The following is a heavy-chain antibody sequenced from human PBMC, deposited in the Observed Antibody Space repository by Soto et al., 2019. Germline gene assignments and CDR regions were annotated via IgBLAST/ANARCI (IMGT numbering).Heavy chain of an antibody. CDR3: ARAHCSSTSCYTPYYYYGMDV. J-gene: IGHJ6*02. V-gene: IGHV1-69*06. CDR2: IIPIFGTA. Sequence: QVPLVQSGAEVKKPGSSVKVSCKASGGTFSSYAISWVRQAPGQGLEWMGGIIPIFGTANYAQKFQGRVTITADKSTSTAYMELSSLRSEDTAVYYCARAHCSSTSCYTPYYYYGMDVWGQGTTVTVSS. CDR1: GGTFSSYA. D-gene: IGHD2-2*02.